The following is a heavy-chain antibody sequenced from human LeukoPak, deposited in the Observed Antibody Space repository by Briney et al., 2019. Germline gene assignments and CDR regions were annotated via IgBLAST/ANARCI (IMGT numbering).Heavy chain of an antibody. J-gene: IGHJ4*02. V-gene: IGHV4-59*08. CDR2: IYYNGST. D-gene: IGHD2-21*02. Sequence: SETLSLTCTVSGGSITSYYWSWIRQPPGKGLEWIGYIYYNGSTKYNPSLKSRVTISVDTSKNQFSLKLRSVTAADTAVYYCTKSAAEVTAMTLDYWGQGTLVTVSS. CDR1: GGSITSYY. CDR3: TKSAAEVTAMTLDY.